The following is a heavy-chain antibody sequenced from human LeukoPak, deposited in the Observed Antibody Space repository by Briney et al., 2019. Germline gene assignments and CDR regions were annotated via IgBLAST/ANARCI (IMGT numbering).Heavy chain of an antibody. CDR3: ALRSWLVRPFDY. Sequence: SETLSLTCAVYGGSFSGYYWSWIRQPPVKGLEWIGEINHSGSTNYNPSLKSRVTISVDTFKNQFSLKLSSVTAADTAVYYCALRSWLVRPFDYWGQGTLVTVSS. CDR2: INHSGST. D-gene: IGHD6-19*01. V-gene: IGHV4-34*01. CDR1: GGSFSGYY. J-gene: IGHJ4*02.